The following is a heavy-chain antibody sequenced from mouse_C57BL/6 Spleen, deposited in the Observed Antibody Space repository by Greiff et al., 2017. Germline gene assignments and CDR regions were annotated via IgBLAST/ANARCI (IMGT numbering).Heavy chain of an antibody. V-gene: IGHV1-15*01. CDR3: TRSAPGYYAMDY. CDR2: IDPETGGT. J-gene: IGHJ4*01. Sequence: VQLQQSGAELVRPGASVTLSCKASGYTFTDYEMHWVKQTPVHGLEWIGAIDPETGGTAYNQKFKGKAILTADKSSSTAYMELRSLTSADAAVYYCTRSAPGYYAMDYWGQGTSVTVSS. CDR1: GYTFTDYE.